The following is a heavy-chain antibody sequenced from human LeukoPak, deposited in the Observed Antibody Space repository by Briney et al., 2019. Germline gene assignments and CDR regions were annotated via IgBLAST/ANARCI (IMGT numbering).Heavy chain of an antibody. CDR2: IYYSGST. CDR3: ARGGSGYSYGYGAFDI. Sequence: SETLSLTCTVSGGSISSGGYYWSWIRQHPGKGLEWIGYIYYSGSTYYNPSLKSRVTISVDTSKNQFSLKLSSVTAADTAVYYCARGGSGYSYGYGAFDIWGQGTMVTVSS. J-gene: IGHJ3*02. V-gene: IGHV4-31*03. D-gene: IGHD5-18*01. CDR1: GGSISSGGYY.